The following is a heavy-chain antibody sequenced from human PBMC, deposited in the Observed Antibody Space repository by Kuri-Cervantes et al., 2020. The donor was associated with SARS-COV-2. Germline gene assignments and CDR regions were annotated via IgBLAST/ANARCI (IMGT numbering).Heavy chain of an antibody. CDR1: GGSISSYY. Sequence: SETLSLTCTVSGGSISSYYWSWIRQPPGKGLEWIGYIYYSGSTNYNPSLKSQVTISVDTSKNQFSLKLSSVTAADTAVYYCARELALTGYVDYWGQGTLVTVSS. J-gene: IGHJ4*02. CDR3: ARELALTGYVDY. V-gene: IGHV4-59*12. D-gene: IGHD3-9*01. CDR2: IYYSGST.